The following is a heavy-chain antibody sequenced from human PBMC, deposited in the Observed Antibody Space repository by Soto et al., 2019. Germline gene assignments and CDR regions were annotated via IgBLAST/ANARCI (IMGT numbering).Heavy chain of an antibody. V-gene: IGHV2-5*02. J-gene: IGHJ3*02. CDR1: GFSLSTSGVG. CDR2: IYWDDDK. CDR3: AHRIAVAAPRAFDI. Sequence: QITLKESGPPLVKPTQTLTLTCTFSGFSLSTSGVGVGWIRQPPGKALEWLALIYWDDDKRYSPSLKSRLTITKDTSKNPVVLTKTTMAPVDTATSYCAHRIAVAAPRAFDIWGQGTMVTVSS. D-gene: IGHD6-19*01.